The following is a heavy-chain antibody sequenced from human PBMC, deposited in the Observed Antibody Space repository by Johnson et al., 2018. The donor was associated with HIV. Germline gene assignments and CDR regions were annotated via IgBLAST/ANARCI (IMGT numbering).Heavy chain of an antibody. D-gene: IGHD3-22*01. V-gene: IGHV3-74*01. CDR1: GFTFDDYA. CDR3: ARECQYYYDTSGCTYDAFDI. J-gene: IGHJ3*02. Sequence: EVQLVESGGGLVQPGRSLRLSCAASGFTFDDYAMHWVRQAPGKGLVWVSRINGDGSSANYADSVKGRFTVSRDNAKNTLYLQMNSLRAEDTAVYYCARECQYYYDTSGCTYDAFDIWGQGTMVTVSS. CDR2: INGDGSSA.